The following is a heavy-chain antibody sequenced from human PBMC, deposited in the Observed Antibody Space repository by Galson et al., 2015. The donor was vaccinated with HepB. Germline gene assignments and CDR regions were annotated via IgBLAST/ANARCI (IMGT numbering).Heavy chain of an antibody. D-gene: IGHD4-11*01. V-gene: IGHV3-30*04. CDR2: ISSDVSNK. CDR3: ARVINSDYADH. J-gene: IGHJ4*02. CDR1: GFTFSSYA. Sequence: SLRLSCAATGFTFSSYAMHWVRQAPGKGLEWVALISSDVSNKYYVDSLKGRFTISRDNSKKTLYLEMNGLRAEDTAVYYCARVINSDYADHWGQGTLVTVSS.